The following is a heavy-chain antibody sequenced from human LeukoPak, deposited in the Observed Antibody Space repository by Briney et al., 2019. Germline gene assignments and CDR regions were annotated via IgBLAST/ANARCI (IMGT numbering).Heavy chain of an antibody. CDR2: IYYSGST. D-gene: IGHD4-11*01. V-gene: IGHV4-59*08. CDR3: ASLTTASAFDI. CDR1: GDSISSYY. Sequence: PSETLSLTCTVSGDSISSYYWSWIRQPPGKGLEWIGYIYYSGSTNYNPSLKSRVTISLDTSKNQFSLKLTSVIAADTAVYYCASLTTASAFDIWGQGTMVTVSS. J-gene: IGHJ3*02.